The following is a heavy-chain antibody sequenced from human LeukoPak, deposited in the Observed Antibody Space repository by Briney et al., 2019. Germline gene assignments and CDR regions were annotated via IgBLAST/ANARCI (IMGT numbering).Heavy chain of an antibody. CDR1: GGSFSGYY. V-gene: IGHV4-34*01. D-gene: IGHD3-3*01. J-gene: IGHJ6*03. CDR3: ARKNRRFLDFYYYYYYYMDV. CDR2: INHSGST. Sequence: SETLSLTCAVYGGSFSGYYWSWLRQPPGKGLEWIGEINHSGSTNYNPSLKSRVTISVDTSKNQFSLKLSSVTAADTAVYYCARKNRRFLDFYYYYYYYMDVWGKGTTVTVSS.